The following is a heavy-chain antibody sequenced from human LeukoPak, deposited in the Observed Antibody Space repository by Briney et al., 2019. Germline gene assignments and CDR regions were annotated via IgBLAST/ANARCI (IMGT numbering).Heavy chain of an antibody. V-gene: IGHV4-31*03. J-gene: IGHJ4*02. Sequence: SETLSLTCTVSGASIISGGYYWSWIRQHPGKGLEWIGYIYYTGSTYYNPSLKNRLTILIDTSKSQFSLKLTSVTAADTAVYYCARDPIAYCGADCYSDWGQGTLVTVSS. CDR3: ARDPIAYCGADCYSD. CDR2: IYYTGST. D-gene: IGHD2-21*02. CDR1: GASIISGGYY.